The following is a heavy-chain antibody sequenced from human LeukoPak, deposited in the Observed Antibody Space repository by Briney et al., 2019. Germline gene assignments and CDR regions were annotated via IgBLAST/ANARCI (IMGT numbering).Heavy chain of an antibody. D-gene: IGHD3-22*01. V-gene: IGHV4-59*08. CDR2: VYYSGIT. CDR3: ARRARSSGYYYVDC. Sequence: SETLSLTCTVSGGSISNYYWSWIRQSPGKGLEYIGCVYYSGITNYNPSLKSRVTISIDTSKNQFSLKLSSVTAADTAVYYCARRARSSGYYYVDCWGQGTLVTVSS. CDR1: GGSISNYY. J-gene: IGHJ4*02.